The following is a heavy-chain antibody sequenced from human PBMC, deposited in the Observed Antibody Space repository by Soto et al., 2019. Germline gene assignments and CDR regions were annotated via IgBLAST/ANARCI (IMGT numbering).Heavy chain of an antibody. D-gene: IGHD7-27*01. J-gene: IGHJ4*02. Sequence: QVQLQESGPGLVKPSQTLSLTCTVSGASISSGDYYWSWIRQPPGKGLEWIGHIYNSGRTYNNPSLNSRATMLVDTSKNQFSLTLSSVTAADTAVYYCASWPPGDKVDSWCQGSLVTVSS. CDR3: ASWPPGDKVDS. CDR1: GASISSGDYY. CDR2: IYNSGRT. V-gene: IGHV4-30-4*01.